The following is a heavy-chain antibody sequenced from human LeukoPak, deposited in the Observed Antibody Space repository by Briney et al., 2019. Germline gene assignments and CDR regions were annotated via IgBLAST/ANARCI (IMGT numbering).Heavy chain of an antibody. J-gene: IGHJ4*02. CDR1: GGSISGGDYY. CDR2: IDYSGSA. D-gene: IGHD2-2*01. V-gene: IGHV4-30-4*08. Sequence: SQTLSLTCTVSGGSISGGDYYWRWLRQPPGRGLEWIGYIDYSGSAYYNPSLKSRVAISVDTSKNQFSLKLSSVTAADTAVYYCARDLSSTSHIDYWGQGTLVTVSS. CDR3: ARDLSSTSHIDY.